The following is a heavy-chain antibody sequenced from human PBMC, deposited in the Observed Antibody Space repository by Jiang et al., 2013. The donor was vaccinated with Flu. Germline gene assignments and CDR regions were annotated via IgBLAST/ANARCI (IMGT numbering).Heavy chain of an antibody. Sequence: YPGDSDTRYQPVFQGQVTISADKSISTAYLQWSSLKASDTAMYYCARHYYDTSGYSPQPWFDPWGQGTLVTVSS. D-gene: IGHD3-22*01. CDR2: YPGDSDT. J-gene: IGHJ5*02. V-gene: IGHV5-51*01. CDR3: ARHYYDTSGYSPQPWFDP.